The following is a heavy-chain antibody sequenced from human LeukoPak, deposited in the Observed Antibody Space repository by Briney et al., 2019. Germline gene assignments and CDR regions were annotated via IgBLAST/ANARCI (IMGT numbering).Heavy chain of an antibody. Sequence: ASVKVSCKASGGTFSSYAISWVRQAPGQGLEWMGGIIPIFGTANYAQKFQGRVTITADKSTSTAYMELSSLRSEDTAVYYCARDRWPVTRIQYYYSMDVWGKGTTVTVSS. V-gene: IGHV1-69*06. D-gene: IGHD4-17*01. CDR1: GGTFSSYA. CDR2: IIPIFGTA. CDR3: ARDRWPVTRIQYYYSMDV. J-gene: IGHJ6*03.